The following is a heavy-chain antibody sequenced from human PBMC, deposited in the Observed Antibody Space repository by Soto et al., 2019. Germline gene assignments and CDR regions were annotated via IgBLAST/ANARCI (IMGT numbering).Heavy chain of an antibody. D-gene: IGHD6-19*01. CDR2: IYYSGST. V-gene: IGHV4-59*08. J-gene: IGHJ6*03. CDR1: GGSISSYY. CDR3: ARYYSSGWPHRYYYMDV. Sequence: PSETLSLTCTVSGGSISSYYWSWIRQPPGKGLEWIGYIYYSGSTNYNPSLKSRVTISVDTSKNQFSLKLSSVTAADTAVYYCARYYSSGWPHRYYYMDVWGKGTTVTVSS.